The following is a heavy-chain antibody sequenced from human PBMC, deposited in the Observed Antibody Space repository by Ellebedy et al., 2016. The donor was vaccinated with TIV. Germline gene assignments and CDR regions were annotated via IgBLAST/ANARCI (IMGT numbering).Heavy chain of an antibody. D-gene: IGHD2-2*01. CDR2: IRGDGGDA. CDR1: GFTFSAYW. J-gene: IGHJ5*02. CDR3: ARDAMWSFDN. V-gene: IGHV3-74*01. Sequence: GGSLRLXXAASGFTFSAYWMHWVRQSPGKGLVWVSRIRGDGGDATYADSVRGRFTTSRDNAKNSVYLQMNSLRDEDTAVYYCARDAMWSFDNWGQGTLVTVSS.